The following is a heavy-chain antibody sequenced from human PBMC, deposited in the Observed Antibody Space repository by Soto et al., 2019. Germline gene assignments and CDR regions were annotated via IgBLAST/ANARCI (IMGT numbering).Heavy chain of an antibody. D-gene: IGHD3-10*01. V-gene: IGHV3-64*04. CDR2: ITGNSNST. CDR1: GFTFSSYA. CDR3: ARGVKFGENLSLYY. J-gene: IGHJ4*02. Sequence: GGFLRLSCSASGFTFSSYAMHWVRQAPGKGLEYVSVITGNSNSTYYADSVKGRFTISRDNAKNSLYLQMNSLRAEDTAVYSCARGVKFGENLSLYYWGQGTLATVSS.